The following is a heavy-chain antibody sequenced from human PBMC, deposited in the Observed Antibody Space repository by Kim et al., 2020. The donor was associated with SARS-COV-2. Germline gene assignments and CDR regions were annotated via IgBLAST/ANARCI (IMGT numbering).Heavy chain of an antibody. CDR2: INHSGST. V-gene: IGHV4-34*01. J-gene: IGHJ6*02. CDR1: GGSFSGYY. Sequence: SETLSLTCAVYGGSFSGYYWSWIRQPPGKGLEWIGEINHSGSTNYNPSLKSRVTISVDTSKNQFSLKLSSVTAADTAVYYCARDPYSSTLHYYYYGMDVWGQGTTVTVSS. D-gene: IGHD6-13*01. CDR3: ARDPYSSTLHYYYYGMDV.